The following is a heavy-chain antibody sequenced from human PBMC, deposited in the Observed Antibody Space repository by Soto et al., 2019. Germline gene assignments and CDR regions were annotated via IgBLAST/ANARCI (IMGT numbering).Heavy chain of an antibody. Sequence: GSLRLSCAASGFTFSSSAMSWVRQAPGKGLEWVSAISAGGTNTYYADSVKGRFTISRDNSKNTLYLQMNSLRAEDTAVYYCAKDPKIVVAATDYWGQGTLVTVSS. V-gene: IGHV3-23*01. CDR2: ISAGGTNT. J-gene: IGHJ4*02. CDR3: AKDPKIVVAATDY. D-gene: IGHD6-19*01. CDR1: GFTFSSSA.